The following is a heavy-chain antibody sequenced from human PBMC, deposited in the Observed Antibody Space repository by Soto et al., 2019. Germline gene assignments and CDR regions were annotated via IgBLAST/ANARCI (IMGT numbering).Heavy chain of an antibody. D-gene: IGHD3-3*01. J-gene: IGHJ6*03. CDR3: TTESSGRYYDFWSGSQYYYYYMDV. CDR1: GFTFRNAW. Sequence: PGGSLRLSCAASGFTFRNAWMSWVRQAPTKGEEWVGRIKSKNDGGTTDYTAPVKGRFTISRDDSKNTLYLQMNSLKTEDTAVYYCTTESSGRYYDFWSGSQYYYYYMDVWGKGTTVTVSS. CDR2: IKSKNDGGTT. V-gene: IGHV3-15*01.